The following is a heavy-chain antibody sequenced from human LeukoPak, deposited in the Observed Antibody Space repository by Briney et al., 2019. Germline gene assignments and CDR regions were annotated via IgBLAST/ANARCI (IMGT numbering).Heavy chain of an antibody. CDR2: IIPILGIA. CDR3: ARIYDFWSGYTYYYYGMDV. Sequence: ASVKVSCKASGGTFSSYAISWVRQAPGQGLEWMGRIIPILGIANYAQKFQGRVTITADKSTSTAYMELSSLRSEDTAVYYCARIYDFWSGYTYYYYGMDVWGQGTTVTVSS. CDR1: GGTFSSYA. D-gene: IGHD3-3*01. J-gene: IGHJ6*02. V-gene: IGHV1-69*04.